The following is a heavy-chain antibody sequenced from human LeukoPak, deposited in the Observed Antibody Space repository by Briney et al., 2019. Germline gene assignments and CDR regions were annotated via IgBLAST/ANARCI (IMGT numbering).Heavy chain of an antibody. CDR1: GGTFSSYA. Sequence: GASVKVSCKASGGTFSSYAISWVRQAPGQGLEWMGEIIPVFGTSNYAQKFQGRVTITADKSTSTAYMELSSLRSEDTAVYYCALGWEYFDYWGQGTLVTVSS. CDR2: IIPVFGTS. D-gene: IGHD1-26*01. V-gene: IGHV1-69*06. CDR3: ALGWEYFDY. J-gene: IGHJ4*02.